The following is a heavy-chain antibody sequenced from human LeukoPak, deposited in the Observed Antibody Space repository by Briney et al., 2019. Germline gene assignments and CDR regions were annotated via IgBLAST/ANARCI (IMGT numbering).Heavy chain of an antibody. Sequence: SETLSLTCTVSGGSISSYYWSWIRQPPGKGLEWIGYIYYSGSTNYNPSLKSRVTISVDTSKNQFSLKLSSVTAADTAVYYCARRNRGAVFFDYCGQGTLVTVSS. CDR2: IYYSGST. CDR3: ARRNRGAVFFDY. D-gene: IGHD3-10*01. J-gene: IGHJ4*02. V-gene: IGHV4-59*01. CDR1: GGSISSYY.